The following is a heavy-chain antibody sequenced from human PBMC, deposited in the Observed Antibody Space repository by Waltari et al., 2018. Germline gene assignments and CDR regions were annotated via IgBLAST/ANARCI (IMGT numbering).Heavy chain of an antibody. CDR1: GFTFSNYA. CDR3: AKRAKVKGLCSGNCYSDY. Sequence: EVQLLESGGGLAQPGGSLRLSCVASGFTFSNYAMSWVRQAPGKGLAWGSGTSGTGKTTAYSDAVKGLFTISRDNSKNTLYLQMSSLRAEDTAIYYCAKRAKVKGLCSGNCYSDYWGQGTLVTVSS. D-gene: IGHD2-15*01. V-gene: IGHV3-23*01. CDR2: TSGTGKTT. J-gene: IGHJ4*02.